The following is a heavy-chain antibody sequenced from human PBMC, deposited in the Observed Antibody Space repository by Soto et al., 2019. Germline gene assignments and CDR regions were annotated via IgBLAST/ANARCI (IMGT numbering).Heavy chain of an antibody. CDR3: AKRSPYSSGWYSPIFDY. J-gene: IGHJ4*02. Sequence: WGSLRLSCSASGFSFSDYAMSWCRQAPGKGLEWVSVICESGGSTHYADSVRGRFTVSRDNSKNSLSLRMNSLRDEDTAVYFCAKRSPYSSGWYSPIFDYWGQGALVTVSS. V-gene: IGHV3-23*01. CDR2: ICESGGST. D-gene: IGHD6-13*01. CDR1: GFSFSDYA.